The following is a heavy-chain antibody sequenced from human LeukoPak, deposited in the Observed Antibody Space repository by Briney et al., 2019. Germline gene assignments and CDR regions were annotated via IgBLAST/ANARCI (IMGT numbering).Heavy chain of an antibody. Sequence: GASVKVSCTASGYTFTSYGISWVRQAPGQGLEWMGWISGYNVNKNYAQKLLGRVTMTTDTSTSTAYMELRSLRSEDTAVYYCASKQWLVSDFDYWGQGTLVTVSS. CDR2: ISGYNVNK. CDR1: GYTFTSYG. CDR3: ASKQWLVSDFDY. D-gene: IGHD6-19*01. V-gene: IGHV1-18*01. J-gene: IGHJ4*02.